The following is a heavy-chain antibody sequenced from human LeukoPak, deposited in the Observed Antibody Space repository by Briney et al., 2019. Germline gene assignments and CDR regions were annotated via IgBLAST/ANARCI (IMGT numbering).Heavy chain of an antibody. CDR3: ARRRYPGYSSGLFDY. J-gene: IGHJ4*02. CDR1: GGSISSSTYF. Sequence: SETLSLTCTVSGGSISSSTYFWGWIRPPPGKGLECIGSIYYSGTTYYNPSLKSRVTISVDTSNNQFSLKLSSVTAADTAVYYCARRRYPGYSSGLFDYWGQGTLVTVSS. V-gene: IGHV4-39*01. CDR2: IYYSGTT. D-gene: IGHD6-19*01.